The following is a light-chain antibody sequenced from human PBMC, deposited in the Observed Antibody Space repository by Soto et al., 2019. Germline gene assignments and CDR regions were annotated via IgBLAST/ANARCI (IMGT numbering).Light chain of an antibody. CDR1: QTLSTNS. J-gene: IGKJ3*01. V-gene: IGKV3-20*01. Sequence: EIVLTQSPGTLSLSPGERATLSCRASQTLSTNSLAWYQQRLGQTPRLLIYAASTRDTDIPDRFNGSGSGTDFALTISRLEPEDFALYDCQQYDASPRTCGPGTKVDVK. CDR3: QQYDASPRT. CDR2: AAS.